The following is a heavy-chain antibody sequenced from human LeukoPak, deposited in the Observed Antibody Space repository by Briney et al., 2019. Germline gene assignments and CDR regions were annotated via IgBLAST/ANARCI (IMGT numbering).Heavy chain of an antibody. J-gene: IGHJ4*02. CDR1: GGSISSSSYY. CDR2: IYYSGST. CDR3: ERDRGSYWGYFDY. D-gene: IGHD1-26*01. V-gene: IGHV4-39*07. Sequence: SETLSLTCTVSGGSISSSSYYWGWIRQPPGKGLEWIGSIYYSGSTYYNPSLKSRVTISVDTSKNQFSLKLSSVTAADTAVYYCERDRGSYWGYFDYWGQGTLVTVSS.